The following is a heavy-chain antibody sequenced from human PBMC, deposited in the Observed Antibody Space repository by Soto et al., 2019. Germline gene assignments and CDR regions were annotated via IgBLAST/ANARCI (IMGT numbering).Heavy chain of an antibody. D-gene: IGHD3-22*01. V-gene: IGHV4-59*01. CDR3: ARLGDNYYERMNWFDP. CDR1: GGSISSYY. J-gene: IGHJ5*02. Sequence: PSETLSLTCTVSGGSISSYYWSWIRQPPGKGLEWIVYIYYSGSTNYNPSLKSRVTISVDTSKNQFSLKLSSVTAADTAVYYCARLGDNYYERMNWFDPGGQGTLVTVSS. CDR2: IYYSGST.